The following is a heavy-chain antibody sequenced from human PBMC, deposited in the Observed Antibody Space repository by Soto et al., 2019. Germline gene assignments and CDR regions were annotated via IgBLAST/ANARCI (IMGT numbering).Heavy chain of an antibody. J-gene: IGHJ3*02. CDR1: GFTFSSYA. D-gene: IGHD3-10*01. CDR3: AKDPRFREDAFDI. CDR2: ISGSGGST. Sequence: EVQLLESGGGLVQPGGSLRLSCAASGFTFSSYAMSWVRQAPGKGLEWVSAISGSGGSTYYADSVKGRFTISRDNSKNTLYLQMNSLRAEDTAVDYCAKDPRFREDAFDIWGQGTMVTVSS. V-gene: IGHV3-23*01.